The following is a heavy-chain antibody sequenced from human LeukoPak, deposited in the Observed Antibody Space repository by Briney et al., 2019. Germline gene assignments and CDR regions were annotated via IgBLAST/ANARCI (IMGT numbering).Heavy chain of an antibody. D-gene: IGHD3-22*01. J-gene: IGHJ4*02. V-gene: IGHV3-66*01. CDR1: GFTVSSKY. CDR3: ARGFTDDSSDY. CDR2: MYGGGDT. Sequence: GGSLRLSCAASGFTVSSKYMSWVRQAPGKGLEWVSVMYGGGDTYYADSVKGRFSMSRDNSKNTLYPQMNSLRAEDTAVYYCARGFTDDSSDYWGQGTLVTVSS.